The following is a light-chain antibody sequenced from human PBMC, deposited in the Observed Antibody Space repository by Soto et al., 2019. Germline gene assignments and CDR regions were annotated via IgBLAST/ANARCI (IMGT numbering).Light chain of an antibody. CDR3: QQYNGYFRT. V-gene: IGKV1-5*03. J-gene: IGKJ1*01. Sequence: DIQMTQAPSTLSASVGDRVTITCRARPSVRSWLAGHQQKPGKAPKLLIYKASSLETGVRSRFSGRGYGTEFTLTISSLQPDDFATYYCQQYNGYFRTFGQGTRVEIK. CDR1: PSVRSW. CDR2: KAS.